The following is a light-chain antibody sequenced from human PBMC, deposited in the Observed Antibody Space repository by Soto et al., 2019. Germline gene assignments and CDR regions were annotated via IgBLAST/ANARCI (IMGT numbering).Light chain of an antibody. Sequence: EIVLTQSPATLSLSPGERATLSCRASQSVSSYLGWYQQKPGQAPRILIYGTSSRATGIPDRFSGSGSGTDFTLTISRLEPEDFAVYYCQQYGNSPITFGQGTRLEIK. CDR3: QQYGNSPIT. CDR2: GTS. V-gene: IGKV3-20*01. J-gene: IGKJ5*01. CDR1: QSVSSY.